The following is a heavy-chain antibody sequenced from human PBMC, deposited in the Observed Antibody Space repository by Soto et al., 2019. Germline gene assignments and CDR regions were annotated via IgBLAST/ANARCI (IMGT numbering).Heavy chain of an antibody. D-gene: IGHD3-3*01. CDR1: GFTFSSYA. Sequence: LRLSCAASGFTFSSYAMSWVRQAPGKGLEWVSAISGSGGSTYYADSVKGRFTISRDNSKNTLYLQMNSLRAEDTAVYYCAKEVTIFGVVGNYGMDVWGQGTTVTVSS. V-gene: IGHV3-23*01. J-gene: IGHJ6*02. CDR2: ISGSGGST. CDR3: AKEVTIFGVVGNYGMDV.